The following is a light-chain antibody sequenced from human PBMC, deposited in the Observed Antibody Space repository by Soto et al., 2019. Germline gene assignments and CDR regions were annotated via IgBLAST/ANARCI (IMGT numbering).Light chain of an antibody. V-gene: IGLV4-60*02. CDR3: ENWDSNIHWV. J-gene: IGLJ3*02. Sequence: QPVLTQSSSASASLGSSVKLTCTLSSGHSSYIIAWHQQQPGKAPRYLMKLEGSGGSNKGSGVPDRFSGSSSGADRYLPNAILQFEDEADYYCENWDSNIHWVFGGGTKLTVL. CDR1: SGHSSYI. CDR2: LEGSGGS.